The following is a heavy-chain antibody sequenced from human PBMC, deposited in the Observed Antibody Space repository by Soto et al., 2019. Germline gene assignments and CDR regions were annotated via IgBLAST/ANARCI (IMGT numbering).Heavy chain of an antibody. CDR3: ASVTLKAGNWFDP. Sequence: ASVKVSCKASGYTFTDYFIHWVRQAPGQGFEWMGWINPNSRGTNYAQKFQGRVTMTRDTSNSTAHMALRGLTSADTAVYYCASVTLKAGNWFDPWGQGTLVTVSS. CDR2: INPNSRGT. J-gene: IGHJ5*02. V-gene: IGHV1-2*02. D-gene: IGHD3-16*02. CDR1: GYTFTDYF.